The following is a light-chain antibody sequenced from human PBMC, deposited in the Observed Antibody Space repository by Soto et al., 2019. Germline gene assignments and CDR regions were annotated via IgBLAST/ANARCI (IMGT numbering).Light chain of an antibody. CDR3: QSYDSSNWV. Sequence: NFMLTQPHSVSESPGKTVTISCTRSSGSIASNYVQWYQQRPGSAPTTVIYEDNQRPSGVPDRFSGSIGSSSNSASLTFSGMKTGDEGDYSCQSYDSSNWVFGGGTKLTVL. CDR1: SGSIASNY. V-gene: IGLV6-57*03. J-gene: IGLJ3*02. CDR2: EDN.